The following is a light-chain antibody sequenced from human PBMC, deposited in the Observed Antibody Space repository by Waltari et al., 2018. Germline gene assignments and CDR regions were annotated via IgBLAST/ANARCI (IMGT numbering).Light chain of an antibody. V-gene: IGKV1-6*01. CDR1: QGIRYD. Sequence: AIQMTQSPSSMSASVGDRVTITCRASQGIRYDLGWYQQKPGKPPKLLIYAASSLQSGVPSRFSGSGSGADFTLTISSLQPEDFATYFCLQDYNYPWTFGQGTKVEIK. CDR2: AAS. J-gene: IGKJ1*01. CDR3: LQDYNYPWT.